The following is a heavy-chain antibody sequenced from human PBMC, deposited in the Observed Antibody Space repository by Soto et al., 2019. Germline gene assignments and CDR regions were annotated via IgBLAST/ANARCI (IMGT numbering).Heavy chain of an antibody. V-gene: IGHV3-30*03. CDR1: GFTFSSYG. Sequence: PGGSLRLSCAASGFTFSSYGMHWVRQAPGKGLEWVAVISHDGSNKYYADSVKGRFTISTDNSKNTLYLQMNSLRTEDTAVYYCAREDRDRETGLVPAAIDGMDVWGQGTTVTVSS. CDR2: ISHDGSNK. J-gene: IGHJ6*02. D-gene: IGHD2-2*01. CDR3: AREDRDRETGLVPAAIDGMDV.